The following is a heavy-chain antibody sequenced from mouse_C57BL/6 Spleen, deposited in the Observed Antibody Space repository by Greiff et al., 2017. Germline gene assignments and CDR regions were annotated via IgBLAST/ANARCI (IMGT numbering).Heavy chain of an antibody. J-gene: IGHJ4*01. CDR2: INYDGSST. Sequence: DVKLVESEGGLVQPGSSMKLSCTASGFTFSDYYMAWVRQVPEKGLEWVANINYDGSSTYYLDSLKSRFIISRDNAKNILYLQMSRLKSGDTATSYCARVYDYDYAMDYWGQGTSVTVSS. D-gene: IGHD2-4*01. CDR3: ARVYDYDYAMDY. V-gene: IGHV5-16*01. CDR1: GFTFSDYY.